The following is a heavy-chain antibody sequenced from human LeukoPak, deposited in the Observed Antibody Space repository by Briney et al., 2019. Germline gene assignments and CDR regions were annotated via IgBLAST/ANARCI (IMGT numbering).Heavy chain of an antibody. Sequence: KPSETLSLTCAVYGGSFSGYYWSWIRQPPGKGLEWIGEINHSGSTNYNPSLKSRVTISVDTSKNQFSLKLISVTAADTAVYYCARVGFSSSWVRYFDYWGQGTLVTVSS. D-gene: IGHD6-13*01. V-gene: IGHV4-34*01. CDR3: ARVGFSSSWVRYFDY. CDR1: GGSFSGYY. J-gene: IGHJ4*02. CDR2: INHSGST.